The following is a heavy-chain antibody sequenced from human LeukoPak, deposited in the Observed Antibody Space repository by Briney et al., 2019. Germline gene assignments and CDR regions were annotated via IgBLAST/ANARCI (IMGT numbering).Heavy chain of an antibody. J-gene: IGHJ5*02. Sequence: SETLSLTCAVYGGPFSGYYWSWIRQPPGKGLEWIGEINHSGSTNYNPSLKSRVTISVDTSKNQFSLKLSSVTAADTAVYYCARGSRYTPWGQGTLVTVSS. CDR1: GGPFSGYY. CDR3: ARGSRYTP. D-gene: IGHD2-2*02. CDR2: INHSGST. V-gene: IGHV4-34*01.